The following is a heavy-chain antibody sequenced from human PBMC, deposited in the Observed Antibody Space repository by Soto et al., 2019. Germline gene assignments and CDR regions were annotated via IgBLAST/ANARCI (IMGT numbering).Heavy chain of an antibody. J-gene: IGHJ6*02. Sequence: PGGSLRLSCEASGFTFNDYSMDWVRQAPEKGLEWVSSISSSGTYIYYADSVKGRFAISRDNANNVMYLQMNSLRAEDTAVYYCARDPLYYYYGMDVWGQGTTVTVSS. V-gene: IGHV3-21*01. CDR1: GFTFNDYS. CDR3: ARDPLYYYYGMDV. CDR2: ISSSGTYI.